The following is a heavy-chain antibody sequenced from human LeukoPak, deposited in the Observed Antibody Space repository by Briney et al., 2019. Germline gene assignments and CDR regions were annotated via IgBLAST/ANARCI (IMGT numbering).Heavy chain of an antibody. CDR3: ARQGWFSRGFLY. Sequence: SETLSLTCTLSGGSISSYYWSWIRQPPGKGLEWIGYIYYSGSTNYNPSLKSRVTIPVDTSKNQFYLKLNCVTAADTAVYYCARQGWFSRGFLYWGQGTLVTVSS. J-gene: IGHJ4*02. V-gene: IGHV4-59*01. CDR1: GGSISSYY. CDR2: IYYSGST. D-gene: IGHD3-22*01.